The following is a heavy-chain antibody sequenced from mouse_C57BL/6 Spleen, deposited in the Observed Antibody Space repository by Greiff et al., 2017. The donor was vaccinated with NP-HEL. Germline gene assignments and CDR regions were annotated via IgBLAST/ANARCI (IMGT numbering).Heavy chain of an antibody. J-gene: IGHJ2*01. Sequence: VQLQQPGAELVKPGASVKMSCKASGYTFTSYWITWVKQRPGQGLEWIGDIYPGSGSTNYNEKFKSKATLTVDTSSSTAYMQLSSLTSEDSAVYYCARPYYDYDGYFDYWGQGTTLTVSS. D-gene: IGHD2-4*01. V-gene: IGHV1-55*01. CDR2: IYPGSGST. CDR1: GYTFTSYW. CDR3: ARPYYDYDGYFDY.